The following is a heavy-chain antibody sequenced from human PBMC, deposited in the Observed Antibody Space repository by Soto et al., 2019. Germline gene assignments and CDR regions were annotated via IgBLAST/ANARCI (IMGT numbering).Heavy chain of an antibody. CDR1: GYIFTKYG. CDR3: ARDVPTVTTGGPDY. Sequence: QVQLVQSGAEVKKPGASVKVSCKASGYIFTKYGISWVRQAPGQGLEWMGWISAYNGNTNYAQKLQCRVTMTTDTSTSTAYMELMSLTSDDTAVYYCARDVPTVTTGGPDYWGQGSLVTVSS. V-gene: IGHV1-18*01. J-gene: IGHJ4*02. CDR2: ISAYNGNT. D-gene: IGHD4-17*01.